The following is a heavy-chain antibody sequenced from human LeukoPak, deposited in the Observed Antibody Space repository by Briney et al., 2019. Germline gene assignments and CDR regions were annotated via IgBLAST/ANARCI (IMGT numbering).Heavy chain of an antibody. D-gene: IGHD3-10*01. J-gene: IGHJ4*02. CDR2: IYHSGST. Sequence: SETLSLTCTVSGYSISSGYFWGWIRQPPGKGLEWIGTIYHSGSTYYNPSLKSRVTISVDTSKNQFSLKLSSVTAADTAVYYCARHGDYYGSGSRYWGQGTLVTVSS. V-gene: IGHV4-38-2*02. CDR1: GYSISSGYF. CDR3: ARHGDYYGSGSRY.